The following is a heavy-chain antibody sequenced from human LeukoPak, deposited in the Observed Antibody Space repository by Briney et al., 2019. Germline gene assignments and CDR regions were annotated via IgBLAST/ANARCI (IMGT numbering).Heavy chain of an antibody. CDR2: ISYDGSNK. D-gene: IGHD3-9*01. CDR3: ARVYYDILTGYYNQVFGY. J-gene: IGHJ4*02. V-gene: IGHV3-30*04. Sequence: GGSLRLSCAASGFTFSSFAMSWVRQAPGKGLEWVAVISYDGSNKYYADSVKGRFTISRDNSKNTLYLQMNSLRAEDTAVYYCARVYYDILTGYYNQVFGYWGRGTLVTVSS. CDR1: GFTFSSFA.